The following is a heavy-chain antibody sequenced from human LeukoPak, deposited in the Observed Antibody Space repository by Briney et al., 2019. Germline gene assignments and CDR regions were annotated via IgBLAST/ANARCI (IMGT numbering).Heavy chain of an antibody. Sequence: GASVTVSFTASGGTFTSYAISWVRQAPGQGLEWMGGIIPIFGTANYAQKFQGRVTITTDESTSTAYMELSILRSEDTAVSYCARGLGGAKDIVVVPAAPNAFDIWGQGTMVTVSS. CDR1: GGTFTSYA. J-gene: IGHJ3*02. CDR3: ARGLGGAKDIVVVPAAPNAFDI. CDR2: IIPIFGTA. V-gene: IGHV1-69*05. D-gene: IGHD2-2*01.